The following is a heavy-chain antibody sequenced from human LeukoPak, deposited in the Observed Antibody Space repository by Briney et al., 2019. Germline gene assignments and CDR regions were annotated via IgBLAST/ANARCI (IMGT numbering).Heavy chain of an antibody. CDR2: IYPADSDT. Sequence: GESLQISCKGSGSSFTHFRLGWVRPMPGKGLDWMGIIYPADSDTVYSPSFQGQVTISADKSISTAYLQWSSLKASDTAMYYCARYSVAGARYDAFDIWGQGTMVTVSS. CDR1: GSSFTHFR. J-gene: IGHJ3*02. CDR3: ARYSVAGARYDAFDI. D-gene: IGHD6-13*01. V-gene: IGHV5-51*01.